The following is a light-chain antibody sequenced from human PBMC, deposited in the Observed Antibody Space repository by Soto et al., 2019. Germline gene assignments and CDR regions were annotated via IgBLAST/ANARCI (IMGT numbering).Light chain of an antibody. CDR1: ESFLHSNGYNY. V-gene: IGKV2-28*01. CDR3: MQALQAPIT. J-gene: IGKJ5*01. Sequence: DIVMTQSPLSLPVTPGEPASSSCRSSESFLHSNGYNYLDWYLQKPGQSPQLLIYLGYNRASGVTDRFSGSGSGTDFTLSISTVEAGDVGVYYCMQALQAPITFGQGTRLDIK. CDR2: LGY.